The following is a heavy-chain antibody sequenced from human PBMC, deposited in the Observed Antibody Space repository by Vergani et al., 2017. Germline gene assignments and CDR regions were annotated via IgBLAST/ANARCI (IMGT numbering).Heavy chain of an antibody. Sequence: QVQLVESGGGVVQPGRSLRLSCAASGFRFSSYGMNWVRQAPGKGLEWVAFIGYDGRIKYNVDSVKVRFTISRDTSKKTLSLQMRSLRADDTAVYYCAKDGRENCDYGYFDYWGQGTLVTVSS. D-gene: IGHD4-17*01. CDR3: AKDGRENCDYGYFDY. CDR1: GFRFSSYG. CDR2: IGYDGRIK. J-gene: IGHJ4*02. V-gene: IGHV3-30*02.